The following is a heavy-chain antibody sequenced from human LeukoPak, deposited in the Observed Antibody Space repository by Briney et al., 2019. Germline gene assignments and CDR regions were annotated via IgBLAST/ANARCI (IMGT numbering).Heavy chain of an antibody. CDR2: ISSSSSYI. Sequence: PGGSLRLSCAASGFTFSSYSMNWVRQAPGKGLEWVSSISSSSSYIYYADSVKGRFTISRDNAKNSLYLQMNSLRAEDTAVYYCARDSATTTYYDILTGYSRFSDAFDIWGQGTMVTVSS. D-gene: IGHD3-9*01. CDR1: GFTFSSYS. J-gene: IGHJ3*02. V-gene: IGHV3-21*01. CDR3: ARDSATTTYYDILTGYSRFSDAFDI.